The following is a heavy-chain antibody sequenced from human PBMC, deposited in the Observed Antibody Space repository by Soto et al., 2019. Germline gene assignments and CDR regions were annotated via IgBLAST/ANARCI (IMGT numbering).Heavy chain of an antibody. V-gene: IGHV3-30*18. J-gene: IGHJ4*02. D-gene: IGHD1-26*01. CDR3: EKDLRVGATLPYFDY. Sequence: GALRLSCAASGFTFSSYGMHWVRQAPGKGLEWVAVISYDGSNKYYADSVKGRFTISRDNSKNTLYLQMNSLRAEETAVYYCEKDLRVGATLPYFDYWGQGTLVTVSS. CDR2: ISYDGSNK. CDR1: GFTFSSYG.